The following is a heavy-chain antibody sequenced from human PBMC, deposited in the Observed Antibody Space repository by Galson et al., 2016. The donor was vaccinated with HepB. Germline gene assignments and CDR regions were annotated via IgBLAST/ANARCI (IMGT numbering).Heavy chain of an antibody. CDR1: GGTFSSYA. V-gene: IGHV1-69*01. Sequence: SVKVACKASGGTFSSYAINWMRPAPGQGLEGMGGINPMFGRANYAQRFQGKVTITADESTGKASMEMSRLRSDDTVVYYCARVDYYGSGTHYYFDYWGQGTLVTVSS. CDR3: ARVDYYGSGTHYYFDY. D-gene: IGHD3-10*01. J-gene: IGHJ4*02. CDR2: INPMFGRA.